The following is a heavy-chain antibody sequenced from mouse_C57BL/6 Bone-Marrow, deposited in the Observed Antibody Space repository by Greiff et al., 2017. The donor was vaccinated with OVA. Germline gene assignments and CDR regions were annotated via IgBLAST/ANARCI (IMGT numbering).Heavy chain of an antibody. D-gene: IGHD4-1*01. CDR2: SRNKANDYTT. CDR3: ARDPGTGGFAY. J-gene: IGHJ3*01. V-gene: IGHV7-1*01. Sequence: EVQLVESGGGLVQSGRSLRLSCATSGFTFSDFYMEWVRQAPGKGLEWIAASRNKANDYTTEYSASVKGRFIVSRDTSQSILYLQMSALRAEDTAISYGARDPGTGGFAYWGQGTLVTVSA. CDR1: GFTFSDFY.